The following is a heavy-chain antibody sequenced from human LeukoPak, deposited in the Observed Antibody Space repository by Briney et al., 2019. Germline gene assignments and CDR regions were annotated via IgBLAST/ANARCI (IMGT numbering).Heavy chain of an antibody. CDR1: GFNFSSYD. V-gene: IGHV3-33*01. CDR2: IWFDGSNI. D-gene: IGHD1-26*01. J-gene: IGHJ4*02. Sequence: GGSLRLSCAASGFNFSSYDMHWVRQAPRKGLEWVTSIWFDGSNIHYADSVKGRVIISRDNAKSSLYLQMNSLRAEDTAVYYCARTLGAIDYWGQGSLVTVSS. CDR3: ARTLGAIDY.